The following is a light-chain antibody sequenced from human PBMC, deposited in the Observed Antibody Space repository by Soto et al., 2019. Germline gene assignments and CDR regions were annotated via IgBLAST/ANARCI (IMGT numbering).Light chain of an antibody. V-gene: IGKV3-11*01. CDR1: QGVGRF. Sequence: EIVLTQSPATLSLSPGERAALSCRASQGVGRFLAWYQQKPGQAPRLLIYDASNRATGIPARFSGSGSETDFTLVIDNLEPEDFAVYYCQQRLNWPPLTFGGGTKVEIK. J-gene: IGKJ4*01. CDR3: QQRLNWPPLT. CDR2: DAS.